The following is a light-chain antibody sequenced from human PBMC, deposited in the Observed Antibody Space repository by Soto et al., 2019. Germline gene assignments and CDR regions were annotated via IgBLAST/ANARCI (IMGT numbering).Light chain of an antibody. CDR3: SSHAGYNNFYV. V-gene: IGLV2-8*01. J-gene: IGLJ1*01. Sequence: QSALTQPPSASGSPGQSVTISCTGTSGDVGYYNYVSWFQQHPGKGPKLIIYEVSKRPSGVPDRFSGSKSGNTASLTVSGLQAEDEADYYCSSHAGYNNFYVFGSGTKVTVL. CDR1: SGDVGYYNY. CDR2: EVS.